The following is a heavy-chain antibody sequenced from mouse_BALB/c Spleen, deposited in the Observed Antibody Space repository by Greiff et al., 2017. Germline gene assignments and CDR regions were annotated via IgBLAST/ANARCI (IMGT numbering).Heavy chain of an antibody. D-gene: IGHD1-1*01. J-gene: IGHJ3*01. CDR2: IYPGDGDT. CDR1: GYTFTSYW. Sequence: QVQLQQSGAELARPGASVKLSCKASGYTFTSYWMQWVKQRPGQGLEWIGAIYPGDGDTRYTQKFKGKATLTADKSSSTAYMQLSSLASEDSAVYFCARVNYYGSSSWFAYWGQGTLVTVSA. CDR3: ARVNYYGSSSWFAY. V-gene: IGHV1-87*01.